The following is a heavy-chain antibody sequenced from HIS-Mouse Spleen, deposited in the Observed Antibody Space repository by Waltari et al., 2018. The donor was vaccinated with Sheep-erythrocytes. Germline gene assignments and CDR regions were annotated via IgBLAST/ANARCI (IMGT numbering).Heavy chain of an antibody. D-gene: IGHD3-22*01. CDR3: ARAPYYYDSSGYYYFDY. CDR2: IYYSGST. V-gene: IGHV4-30-4*01. J-gene: IGHJ4*02. Sequence: QVQLQESGPGLVKPSQTLSLTCTVSGGSISSGDYYWSWIRQPPGKGLEWIGDIYYSGSTCYNPSLKSRVTISVDTSKNQFSLKLSSVTAADTAVYYCARAPYYYDSSGYYYFDYWGQGTLVTVSS. CDR1: GGSISSGDYY.